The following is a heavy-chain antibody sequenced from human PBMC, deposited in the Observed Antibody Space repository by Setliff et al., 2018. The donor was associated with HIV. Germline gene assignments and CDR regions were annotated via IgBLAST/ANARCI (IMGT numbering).Heavy chain of an antibody. D-gene: IGHD6-13*01. V-gene: IGHV1-3*04. CDR3: ARDRLEKLVPGDAFDI. CDR1: GYAFTSYY. J-gene: IGHJ3*02. CDR2: INTGNGNT. Sequence: GASVKVSCKASGYAFTSYYMHWVRQAPGQGLGWMGWINTGNGNTKYSQKFQDRVTITRDTSASTGYMEVNSLRPEDTAVYYCARDRLEKLVPGDAFDIWGQGTMVTVSS.